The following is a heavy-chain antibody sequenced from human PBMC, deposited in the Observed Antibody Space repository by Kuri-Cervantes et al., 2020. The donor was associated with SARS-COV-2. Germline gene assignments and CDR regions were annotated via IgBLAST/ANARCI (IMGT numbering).Heavy chain of an antibody. J-gene: IGHJ4*02. CDR2: IYHNRST. CDR1: GGSISSESYY. V-gene: IGHV4-61*01. Sequence: SETLSLTCTVSGGSISSESYYWSWIRQPPGRGLEWVGHIYHNRSTNYNPSLKSRLTIAEDTSKSQFSLKLSSVTAADTAVYYCARSVIIFGGVIFDQWGQGTLVTVSS. D-gene: IGHD3-16*01. CDR3: ARSVIIFGGVIFDQ.